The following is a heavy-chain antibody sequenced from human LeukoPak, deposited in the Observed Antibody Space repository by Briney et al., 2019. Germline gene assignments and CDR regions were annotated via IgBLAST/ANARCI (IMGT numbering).Heavy chain of an antibody. V-gene: IGHV3-23*01. J-gene: IGHJ4*02. Sequence: GGSLRLSCAASGFTFSSYAMSWVRQAPGKGLEWVSAISGSGGSTYYADSVKGRFTISRDNSKNTLYLQMNSLRAEDTGVYYCAKDHRGYSYVHFDYWGQGTLVTISS. CDR2: ISGSGGST. D-gene: IGHD5-18*01. CDR3: AKDHRGYSYVHFDY. CDR1: GFTFSSYA.